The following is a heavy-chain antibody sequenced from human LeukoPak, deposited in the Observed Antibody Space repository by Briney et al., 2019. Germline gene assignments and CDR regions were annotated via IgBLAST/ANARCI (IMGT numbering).Heavy chain of an antibody. CDR3: TRDPAGYAYGYSFFDY. Sequence: GRSLRLSCTASGFTFGDYARSWFRQAPGKGLEWVGFIRSETYGGTTEYAASVKGRFSISRDDSKSIAYLQMNSLKTEDTAVYFCTRDPAGYAYGYSFFDYWGQGTLVTVSS. D-gene: IGHD3-22*01. CDR1: GFTFGDYA. J-gene: IGHJ4*02. V-gene: IGHV3-49*03. CDR2: IRSETYGGTT.